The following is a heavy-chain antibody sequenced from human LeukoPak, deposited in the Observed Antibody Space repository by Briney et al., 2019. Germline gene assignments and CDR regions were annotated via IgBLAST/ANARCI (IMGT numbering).Heavy chain of an antibody. CDR2: IYHSGST. CDR3: ARHTNYYDSSGYALAYYFDY. J-gene: IGHJ4*02. V-gene: IGHV4-38-2*01. Sequence: PSETLSLTCAVSGYSISSGYYWGWIRQPPGKGLEWIGSIYHSGSTYYKPSLKSRVTISVDTSKNQFSLKLSSVTAADTAVYYCARHTNYYDSSGYALAYYFDYWGQGTLVTVSS. D-gene: IGHD3-22*01. CDR1: GYSISSGYY.